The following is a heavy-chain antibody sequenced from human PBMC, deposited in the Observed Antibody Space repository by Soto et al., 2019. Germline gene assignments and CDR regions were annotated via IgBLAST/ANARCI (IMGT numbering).Heavy chain of an antibody. Sequence: SETLSLTCAVSGGSISSGDYYWSWIRQPPGKGLEWIGYIYYSGSTYYNPSLKSRVTISVDTSKNQFSLKLSSVTAADTAVYYCSRGSGYYDSSGYYLSAFDIWGQGTMVTVSS. CDR1: GGSISSGDYY. V-gene: IGHV4-30-4*01. CDR3: SRGSGYYDSSGYYLSAFDI. D-gene: IGHD3-22*01. CDR2: IYYSGST. J-gene: IGHJ3*02.